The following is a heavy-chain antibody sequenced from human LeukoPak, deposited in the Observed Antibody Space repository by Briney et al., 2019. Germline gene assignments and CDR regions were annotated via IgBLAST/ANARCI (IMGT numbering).Heavy chain of an antibody. V-gene: IGHV4-34*01. CDR3: ARRKVGAPPPPLRAAPNFDY. J-gene: IGHJ4*02. CDR2: INHSGST. CDR1: GGSFSGYY. Sequence: SETLSLTCAVYGGSFSGYYWSWIRQPPGKGLEWIGEINHSGSTNYNPSIKSRVTISVDTSKTQFSLKLSSVTAADTAVYYCARRKVGAPPPPLRAAPNFDYWGQGTLVTVSS. D-gene: IGHD1-26*01.